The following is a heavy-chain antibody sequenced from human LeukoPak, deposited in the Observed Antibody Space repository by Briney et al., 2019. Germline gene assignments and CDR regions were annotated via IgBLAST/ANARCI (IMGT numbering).Heavy chain of an antibody. Sequence: GGSLRLSCAASGFTFSSYSMNWVRQAPGKGLEWVSSISSSSSYIYYADSVKGRFTISRDNAKNSLYLQMNSLRAEDTALYYCARVYAILTGYSYYYYMDVWGKGTTVTVSS. D-gene: IGHD3-9*01. J-gene: IGHJ6*03. CDR3: ARVYAILTGYSYYYYMDV. CDR1: GFTFSSYS. V-gene: IGHV3-21*01. CDR2: ISSSSSYI.